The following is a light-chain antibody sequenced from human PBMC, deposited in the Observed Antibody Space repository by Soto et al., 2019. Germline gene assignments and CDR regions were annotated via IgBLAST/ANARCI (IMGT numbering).Light chain of an antibody. V-gene: IGKV1-39*01. CDR1: QSISSY. J-gene: IGKJ4*02. CDR2: AAS. CDR3: QQSYSTSLT. Sequence: DIQMTQSPSSLSASVGDRVTITCRASQSISSYLNWYQQKPGKAPKLLIYAASSLQRGVPSRFSGSGSGTDFTHTISSRQPEDFATYYFQQSYSTSLTVGGGTKVEIK.